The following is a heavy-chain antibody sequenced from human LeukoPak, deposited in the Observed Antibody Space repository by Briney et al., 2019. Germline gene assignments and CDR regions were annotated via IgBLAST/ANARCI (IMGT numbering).Heavy chain of an antibody. V-gene: IGHV4-59*01. CDR3: ARTSPTGAFDI. J-gene: IGHJ3*02. Sequence: KTSETLSLACTVSGGSISSYYWSWIRQPPGRGLEWIGYIYYSGSTNYNPSLKSRVTISVDTSKNQFSLKLSSVTAADKAVYYCARTSPTGAFDIWGQGTMVTVSS. CDR2: IYYSGST. CDR1: GGSISSYY.